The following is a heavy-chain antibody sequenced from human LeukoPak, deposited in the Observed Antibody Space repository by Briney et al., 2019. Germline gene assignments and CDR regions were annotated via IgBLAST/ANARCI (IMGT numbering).Heavy chain of an antibody. CDR3: ASGAPTTAGYYFDY. CDR1: GGTFSSYA. D-gene: IGHD5-12*01. Sequence: ASVKVSCKASGGTFSSYAISWVRQAPGQGLEWMGRIIPIPGIANYAQKFQGRVTITADKSTSTAYMELSSLRSEDTAVYYCASGAPTTAGYYFDYWGQGTLVTVSS. V-gene: IGHV1-69*04. J-gene: IGHJ4*02. CDR2: IIPIPGIA.